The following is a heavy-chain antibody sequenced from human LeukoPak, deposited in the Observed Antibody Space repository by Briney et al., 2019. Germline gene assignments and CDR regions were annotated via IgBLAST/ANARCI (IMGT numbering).Heavy chain of an antibody. J-gene: IGHJ6*03. Sequence: GGSLRLSCAVSGFPFSDFAMSWVRQAPGKGLEWVSTISGGGDNTYSADSVKGRFTISRDNSKNTLFLQMVSLRAEDTAVYYCAKFEGALLGNYYMDVWGEGTTVTVSS. CDR2: ISGGGDNT. V-gene: IGHV3-23*01. CDR1: GFPFSDFA. CDR3: AKFEGALLGNYYMDV.